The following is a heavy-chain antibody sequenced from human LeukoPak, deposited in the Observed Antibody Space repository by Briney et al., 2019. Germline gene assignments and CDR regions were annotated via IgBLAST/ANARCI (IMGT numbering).Heavy chain of an antibody. CDR1: GYTFTGYY. Sequence: ASVKVSCKASGYTFTGYYMHWVRQAPGQGLEWMGWINPNSGGTNYAQKFQGRVTMTRDTSISTAYMELSRLRSDDTAVYYCARGRITMIVVAERYNWFDPWGQGTLVTVSS. CDR3: ARGRITMIVVAERYNWFDP. J-gene: IGHJ5*02. CDR2: INPNSGGT. D-gene: IGHD3-22*01. V-gene: IGHV1-2*02.